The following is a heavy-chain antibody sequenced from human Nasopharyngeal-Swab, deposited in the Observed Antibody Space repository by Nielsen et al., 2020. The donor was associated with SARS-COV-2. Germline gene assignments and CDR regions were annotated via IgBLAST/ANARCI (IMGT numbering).Heavy chain of an antibody. D-gene: IGHD1-26*01. CDR3: ARGWQTELPDY. V-gene: IGHV1-2*06. Sequence: ASVKVSCKASVYTITGYYMHLVRQAPGPWLEWLGRINPNSFGTNYAQKFQGRVTMTRDTYISTAYMELIRLRSDDTAVYYCARGWQTELPDYWGQGTLVTVSS. J-gene: IGHJ4*02. CDR2: INPNSFGT. CDR1: VYTITGYY.